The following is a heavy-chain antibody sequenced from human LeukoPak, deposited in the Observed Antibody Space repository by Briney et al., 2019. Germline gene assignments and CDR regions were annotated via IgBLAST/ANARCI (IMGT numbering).Heavy chain of an antibody. V-gene: IGHV4-4*07. CDR1: GGSFSSYY. CDR3: ARVSSAGIWDY. J-gene: IGHJ4*02. D-gene: IGHD6-19*01. CDR2: IYTSGST. Sequence: SETLSLTCTVSGGSFSSYYRSWIRQPAGKGLELIGRIYTSGSTNYNPSLKSRVTMSVETSKNQFSLKLSSVTAADTAVYYCARVSSAGIWDYWGQGTMVTVSS.